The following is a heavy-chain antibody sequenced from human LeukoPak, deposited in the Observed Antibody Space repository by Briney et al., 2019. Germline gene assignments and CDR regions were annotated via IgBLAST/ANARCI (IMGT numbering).Heavy chain of an antibody. J-gene: IGHJ2*01. D-gene: IGHD4-11*01. Sequence: SVKVSCKASGGTFSSYAISWVRQAPGQGLEWMGGIIPIFGTANYAQKFQGRVTITADKSTSTAYMELSSLRSEDTAVYYCARATTVTANWYFDLWGRGTLVTVSS. CDR2: IIPIFGTA. CDR1: GGTFSSYA. V-gene: IGHV1-69*06. CDR3: ARATTVTANWYFDL.